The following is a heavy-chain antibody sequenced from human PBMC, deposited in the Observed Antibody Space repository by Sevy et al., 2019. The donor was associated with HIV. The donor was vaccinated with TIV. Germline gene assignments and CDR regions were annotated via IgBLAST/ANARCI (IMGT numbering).Heavy chain of an antibody. D-gene: IGHD2-15*01. CDR3: ARGGHLSLDAFDV. CDR2: LFPGNSDV. V-gene: IGHV5-51*01. Sequence: GESLKISCQASGYSFTAHWIGWVRQMPGKGLEWMGILFPGNSDVRSFQGQVTVSVDSSTNTAYLQWGSLTASDSAIYYCARGGHLSLDAFDVWGLGTMVTVSS. J-gene: IGHJ3*01. CDR1: GYSFTAHW.